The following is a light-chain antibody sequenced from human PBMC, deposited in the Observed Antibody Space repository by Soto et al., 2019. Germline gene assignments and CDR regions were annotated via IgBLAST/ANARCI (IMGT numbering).Light chain of an antibody. CDR2: EVS. J-gene: IGLJ3*02. V-gene: IGLV2-14*01. CDR3: SSFTSSHTWV. Sequence: QSALTQPASVSGSPGLSITISCTGTSSDVGGYNYVSWYQQHPGKAPKLMIYEVSNRPSGVSNRFSGSKSGNTASLTISGLQAEDEADYYCSSFTSSHTWVFGGGTQLTVL. CDR1: SSDVGGYNY.